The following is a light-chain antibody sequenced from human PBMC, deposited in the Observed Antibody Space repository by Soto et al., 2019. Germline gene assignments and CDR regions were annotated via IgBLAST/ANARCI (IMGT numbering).Light chain of an antibody. V-gene: IGKV2-28*01. CDR2: LGS. CDR1: QSLLHSNGYNY. J-gene: IGKJ4*01. CDR3: MQALQTPVT. Sequence: DIVMTQSPLSLPVTPGEAASISCRSTQSLLHSNGYNYLDWYLQKPGQSPQLLIYLGSNRASGVPDRFSGSGSGTDFTLKINKVEADDVGVYYCMQALQTPVTFGGGTKVEIK.